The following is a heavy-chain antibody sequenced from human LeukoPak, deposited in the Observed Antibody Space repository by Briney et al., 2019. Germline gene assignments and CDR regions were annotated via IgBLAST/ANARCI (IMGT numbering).Heavy chain of an antibody. CDR2: IYYSGST. J-gene: IGHJ4*02. CDR3: ARESGDYISSWVDY. CDR1: GGSISGGGYY. D-gene: IGHD4-17*01. V-gene: IGHV4-31*03. Sequence: SETLSLTCTVSGGSISGGGYYWSWIRQNPGKGLEWIGYIYYSGSTYYNPSLKSRVTISVDTSKNQFSLKLSSVTAADTAVYYCARESGDYISSWVDYWGQGTLVTVSS.